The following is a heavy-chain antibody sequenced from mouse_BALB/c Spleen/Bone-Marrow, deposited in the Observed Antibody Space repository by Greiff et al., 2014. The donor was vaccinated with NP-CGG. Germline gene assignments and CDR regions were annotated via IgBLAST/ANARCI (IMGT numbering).Heavy chain of an antibody. CDR2: IWADGST. J-gene: IGHJ4*01. CDR3: ARITTATGAMDY. D-gene: IGHD1-2*01. V-gene: IGHV2-9*02. Sequence: VHLVESGPGLVAPSQSLSITCTVSGFSLTSYGVHWVRQPPGKGLEWLGVIWADGSTNYNSAPMSRLSIRKDNSKSQVFLKMNSLQTDDTAMYYCARITTATGAMDYWGQGTSVTVSS. CDR1: GFSLTSYG.